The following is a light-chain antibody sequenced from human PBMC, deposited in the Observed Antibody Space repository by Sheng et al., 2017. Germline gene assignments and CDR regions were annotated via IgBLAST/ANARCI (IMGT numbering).Light chain of an antibody. V-gene: IGKV3-11*01. Sequence: EIVLTQSPATLSLSPGQRATLSCRASQSVTSNYLAWYQQKPGQPPRLLIYDASNRATGIPARFSGSGSGTDFTLTISSLEPEDFAVYYCQQRSYWPLTFGGGTKVEIK. CDR1: QSVTSNY. CDR2: DAS. CDR3: QQRSYWPLT. J-gene: IGKJ4*01.